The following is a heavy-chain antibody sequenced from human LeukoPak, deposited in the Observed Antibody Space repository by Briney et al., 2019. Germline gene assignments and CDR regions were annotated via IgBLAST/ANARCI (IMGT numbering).Heavy chain of an antibody. CDR2: IYASGNT. J-gene: IGHJ4*02. V-gene: IGHV4-61*01. CDR1: GGSVSSASYY. Sequence: PSETLSLTCTVSGGSVSSASYYWTWIRQPPGKGLEWIGYIYASGNTNYNPSLKSRATISVDTSKNQFSLKLSSVTAADTAVYYCARDPPVAGTSWGQGTLVTVSS. CDR3: ARDPPVAGTS. D-gene: IGHD6-19*01.